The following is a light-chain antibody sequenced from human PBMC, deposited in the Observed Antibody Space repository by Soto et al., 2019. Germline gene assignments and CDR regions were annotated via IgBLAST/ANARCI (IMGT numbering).Light chain of an antibody. CDR1: QSISSW. CDR2: GAS. CDR3: QQPISFPIT. V-gene: IGKV1D-12*01. Sequence: IQLDQYSSTLCASVGESISITWRASQSISSWLAWYQQKPGKAPKLLIYGASTLQSGVPSRFSGSGSGTDFTLTIRSLQPEDFATYYCQQPISFPITFGQGTRLE. J-gene: IGKJ5*01.